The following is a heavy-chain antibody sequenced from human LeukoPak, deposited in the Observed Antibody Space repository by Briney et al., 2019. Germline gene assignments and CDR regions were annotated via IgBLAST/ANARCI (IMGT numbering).Heavy chain of an antibody. V-gene: IGHV4-38-2*02. CDR3: ARDRSPNDFWNPQFYYYMDV. Sequence: SETLSLTCTVSGYSISSGYYWGWIRQPPGKGLEWIGSIYHSGRTYYNPSLKSRVTISVDTSKNQFSLKLSSVTAADTAVYYCARDRSPNDFWNPQFYYYMDVWGKGTTVTVSS. CDR1: GYSISSGYY. CDR2: IYHSGRT. J-gene: IGHJ6*03. D-gene: IGHD3-3*01.